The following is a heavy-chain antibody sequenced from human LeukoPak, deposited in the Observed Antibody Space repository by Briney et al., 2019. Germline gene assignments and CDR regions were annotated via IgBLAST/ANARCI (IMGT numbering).Heavy chain of an antibody. CDR2: IKSKTDGGTT. J-gene: IGHJ4*02. Sequence: KPGGSPRLSCAASGFTFSNAWMSWVRQAPGKGLEWVGRIKSKTDGGTTDYAAPVKGRFTISRDDSKNTLYLQMNSLKTEDTAVYYCTTDLVVVVAADYFDYWGQGTLVTVSS. CDR1: GFTFSNAW. V-gene: IGHV3-15*01. D-gene: IGHD2-15*01. CDR3: TTDLVVVVAADYFDY.